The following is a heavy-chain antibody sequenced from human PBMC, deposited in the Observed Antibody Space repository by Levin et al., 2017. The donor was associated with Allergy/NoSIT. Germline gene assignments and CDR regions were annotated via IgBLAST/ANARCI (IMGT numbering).Heavy chain of an antibody. CDR2: ISDSGANT. CDR1: GLTVMTCP. CDR3: ARDWHEDY. V-gene: IGHV3-23*01. J-gene: IGHJ4*02. Sequence: PGGSLRLXXPSAGLTVMTCPMTGVRQAPGRGLEWVSVISDSGANTYYTNSVRGRFTISRDNSDNTLYLQMNSLRVEDTAVYYGARDWHEDYWGQGTLVSVSS.